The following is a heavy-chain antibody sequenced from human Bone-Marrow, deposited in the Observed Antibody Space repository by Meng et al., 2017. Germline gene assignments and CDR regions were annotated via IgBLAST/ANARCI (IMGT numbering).Heavy chain of an antibody. V-gene: IGHV4-30-4*08. J-gene: IGHJ5*02. CDR3: ARVKRWLQRGFELDP. CDR2: IYHSGST. D-gene: IGHD5-24*01. Sequence: QVQLQESGPGLGKPSQTLSLTCTVSGGSISSVDYFWSWIRQPPGKGLEWIGYIYHSGSTYYNPSLESRVTISVDTSKNQFSLKLSSVTAADTAVYYCARVKRWLQRGFELDPWGQGTLVTVSS. CDR1: GGSISSVDYF.